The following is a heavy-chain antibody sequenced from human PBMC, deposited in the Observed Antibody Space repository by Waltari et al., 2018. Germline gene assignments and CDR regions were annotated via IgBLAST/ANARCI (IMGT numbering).Heavy chain of an antibody. CDR1: GYTFTDRY. V-gene: IGHV1-2*06. Sequence: QVQLVQSGAEVKKPGASVKVSCKASGYTFTDRYMYWVRQAPGQGLEWMGRISPNSGGTNYAQKFQGRVTMTRDTSISTAYMELSRLTSDDTAVYYCAKGGDCNGGSCNFDYWGQGTVVTVSS. CDR3: AKGGDCNGGSCNFDY. CDR2: ISPNSGGT. D-gene: IGHD2-15*01. J-gene: IGHJ4*02.